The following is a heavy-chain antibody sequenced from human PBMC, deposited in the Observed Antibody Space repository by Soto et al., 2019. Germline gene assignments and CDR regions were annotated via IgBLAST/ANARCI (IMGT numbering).Heavy chain of an antibody. D-gene: IGHD5-18*01. CDR3: AKKLTAMVTSRFDY. CDR2: ISGSGGST. J-gene: IGHJ4*02. Sequence: PGGSLRLSCAASGFTCSSYAMSWVRQAPGKGLEWVSAISGSGGSTYYADSVKGRFTISRDNSKNTLYLQMNSLRAEDTAVYYCAKKLTAMVTSRFDYWGQGTLVTVSS. V-gene: IGHV3-23*01. CDR1: GFTCSSYA.